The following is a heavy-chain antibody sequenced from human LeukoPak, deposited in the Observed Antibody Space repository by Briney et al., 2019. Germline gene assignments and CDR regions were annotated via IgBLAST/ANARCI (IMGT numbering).Heavy chain of an antibody. D-gene: IGHD3-22*01. CDR2: ISAYNGNT. CDR3: ARDTYYYDSSGYADY. V-gene: IGHV1-18*01. J-gene: IGHJ4*02. CDR1: GYTFTSYG. Sequence: ASAKVSCKASGYTFTSYGISWVRQAPGQGLEWMGWISAYNGNTNYAQKLQGRVTMTTDTSTSTAYMELRSLRSDDTAVYYCARDTYYYDSSGYADYWGQGTLVTVSS.